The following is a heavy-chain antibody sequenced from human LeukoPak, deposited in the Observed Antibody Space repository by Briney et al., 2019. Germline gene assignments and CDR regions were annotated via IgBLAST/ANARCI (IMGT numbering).Heavy chain of an antibody. Sequence: GGSLRLSCAASGFTFSSYSMNWVRQAPGKGLEWVSYISSSSSTIYYADSVKGRFTISRDNAKNSLYLQMNSLGAEDTAVYYCARVGLRYCSDYWGQGTLVTVSS. J-gene: IGHJ4*02. CDR3: ARVGLRYCSDY. D-gene: IGHD2-15*01. CDR2: ISSSSSTI. V-gene: IGHV3-48*01. CDR1: GFTFSSYS.